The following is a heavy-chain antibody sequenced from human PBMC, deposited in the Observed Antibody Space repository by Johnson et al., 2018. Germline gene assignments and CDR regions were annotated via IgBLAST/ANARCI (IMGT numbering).Heavy chain of an antibody. CDR3: ATAALRAPGAYCFDY. CDR1: GSTFTAYY. D-gene: IGHD6-13*01. Sequence: QVQLVESGAEVKRPGASVNVSCKASGSTFTAYYIHWVRQAPGQGLEWMGIIDPSGGSITYAQKFQGRVTMTRDTSTRTIYMELSRLRSEDTAVYFCATAALRAPGAYCFDYWGQGTLVTVSS. CDR2: IDPSGGSI. J-gene: IGHJ4*02. V-gene: IGHV1-46*01.